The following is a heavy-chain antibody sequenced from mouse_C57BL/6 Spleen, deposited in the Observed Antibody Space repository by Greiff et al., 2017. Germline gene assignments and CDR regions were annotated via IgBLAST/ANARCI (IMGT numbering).Heavy chain of an antibody. CDR3: ARGNHFDY. V-gene: IGHV1-82*01. J-gene: IGHJ2*01. Sequence: VQLQQSGPELVKPGASVKISCKASGYAFSSSWMNWVKQRPGKGLEWIGRIYPGDGDTNYNGKFKGQATLTADKSSSTAYLQLSSLTSEDSAVYFCARGNHFDYWGQGTTLTVSS. CDR2: IYPGDGDT. CDR1: GYAFSSSW. D-gene: IGHD2-1*01.